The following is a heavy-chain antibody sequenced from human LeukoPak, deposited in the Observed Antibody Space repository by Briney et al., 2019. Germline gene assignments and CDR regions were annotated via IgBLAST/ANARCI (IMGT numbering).Heavy chain of an antibody. CDR2: INHSGST. D-gene: IGHD1-26*01. CDR3: ARGRWKLPIDY. Sequence: SETLSLTCAVYGGSFSGYYWSWIRQPPGKGLEWIGEINHSGSTNYNPSLKSRVTISVDTSKNQFSLKLSSVTAADTAVYYCARGRWKLPIDYWGQGTLVTVSS. V-gene: IGHV4-34*01. CDR1: GGSFSGYY. J-gene: IGHJ4*02.